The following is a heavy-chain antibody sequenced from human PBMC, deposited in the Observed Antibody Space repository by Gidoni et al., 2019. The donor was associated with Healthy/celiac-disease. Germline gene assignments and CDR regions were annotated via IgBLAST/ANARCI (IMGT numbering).Heavy chain of an antibody. J-gene: IGHJ4*02. CDR3: AKLWNQRWLQFGDDY. V-gene: IGHV3-23*01. Sequence: EVQLLESGGGLVQPGGSLRLSCAASGFTFSSYAMSWVRQAPGKGLGWVSAISGSGGSTSYADSVKGRFTISRDNSNNTLYLQMNSLRAEDTAVYYCAKLWNQRWLQFGDDYWGQGTLVTVSS. CDR1: GFTFSSYA. D-gene: IGHD5-12*01. CDR2: ISGSGGST.